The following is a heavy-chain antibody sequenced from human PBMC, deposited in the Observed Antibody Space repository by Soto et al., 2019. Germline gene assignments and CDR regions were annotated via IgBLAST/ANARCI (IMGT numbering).Heavy chain of an antibody. CDR3: ARLHDYSNYVGY. V-gene: IGHV4-39*01. CDR2: IYYSGST. CDR1: GGSISSSSYY. D-gene: IGHD4-4*01. J-gene: IGHJ4*02. Sequence: PSETLSLTCTVSGGSISSSSYYWGWIRQPPGKGLEWIGSIYYSGSTYYNPSLKSRVTISVDTSKNQFSLKLSSVTAADTAVYYCARLHDYSNYVGYWGQGTLVTVSS.